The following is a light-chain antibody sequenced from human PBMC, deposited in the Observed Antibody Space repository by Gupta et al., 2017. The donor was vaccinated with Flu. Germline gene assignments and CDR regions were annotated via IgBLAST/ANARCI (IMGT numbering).Light chain of an antibody. J-gene: IGLJ2*01. CDR2: EVR. Sequence: QAITISCTGTSSEGGGYNYVSRDQQDPDNYPKLMIYEVRKRTAESSNRFSGSKSGNTASLTIAGRHADDEDDYYCSAGTGSGRVFGGGTKLTVL. CDR3: SAGTGSGRV. V-gene: IGLV2-14*01. CDR1: SSEGGGYNY.